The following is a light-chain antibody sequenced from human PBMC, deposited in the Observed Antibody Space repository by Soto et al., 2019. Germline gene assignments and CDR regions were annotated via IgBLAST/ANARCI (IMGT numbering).Light chain of an antibody. J-gene: IGKJ4*01. CDR1: QTVRNNY. V-gene: IGKV3-20*01. CDR3: QQFSSYPLT. Sequence: ELVWTQSPGTLSLSPGERATLSCRASQTVRNNYLAWYQQKPGQAPRLLIYDASSRATGIPDRFSGGGSGTDFTLTISRLEPEDFAVYYCQQFSSYPLTFGGGTKVDIK. CDR2: DAS.